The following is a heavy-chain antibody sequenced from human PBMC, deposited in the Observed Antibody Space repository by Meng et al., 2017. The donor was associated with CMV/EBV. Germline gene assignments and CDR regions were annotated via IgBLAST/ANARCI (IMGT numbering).Heavy chain of an antibody. CDR3: ARGDYDFWSGYYTRIHGWFDP. CDR1: GYTFTSYD. Sequence: ASVKVSCKASGYTFTSYDINWVRQATGQGLEWMGWMNPNSGNTGYAQKFQGRVTITRNTSISIAYMELSSLRSEDTAVYYCARGDYDFWSGYYTRIHGWFDPWGQGTLVTVSS. CDR2: MNPNSGNT. J-gene: IGHJ5*02. D-gene: IGHD3-3*01. V-gene: IGHV1-8*03.